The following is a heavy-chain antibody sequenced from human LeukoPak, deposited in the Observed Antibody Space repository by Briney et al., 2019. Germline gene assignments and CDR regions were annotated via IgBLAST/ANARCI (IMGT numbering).Heavy chain of an antibody. Sequence: GGSLRLSCAASGFTFSSYEMNWVRQAPGKGLEWVSYISTSGRTIYYADSVKGRFTISRDNAKNSLYLQMNSLRAEDTAVYYCARDPGIQDLWGQGTMVTVSS. CDR3: ARDPGIQDL. V-gene: IGHV3-48*03. D-gene: IGHD5-18*01. J-gene: IGHJ3*01. CDR2: ISTSGRTI. CDR1: GFTFSSYE.